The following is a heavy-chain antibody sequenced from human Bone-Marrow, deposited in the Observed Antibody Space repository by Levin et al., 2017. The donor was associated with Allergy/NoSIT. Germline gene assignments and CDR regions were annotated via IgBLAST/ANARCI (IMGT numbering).Heavy chain of an antibody. V-gene: IGHV4-31*03. Sequence: SETLSLTCTVSGGSITSSGHYWTWVRQHPGRGLEWIGSIFHSGSTYYNPSHRSRFTIAIDTSKNQFSLKVTFVTAADPAVYYCAREEMRYYSYMDVWGRGTTVTVSS. CDR3: AREEMRYYSYMDV. CDR1: GGSITSSGHY. CDR2: IFHSGST. J-gene: IGHJ6*03.